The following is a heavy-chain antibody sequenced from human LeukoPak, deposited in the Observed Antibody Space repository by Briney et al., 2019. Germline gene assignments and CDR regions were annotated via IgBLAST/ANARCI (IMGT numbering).Heavy chain of an antibody. CDR1: GGSISSYY. CDR2: IYYSGSS. V-gene: IGHV4-59*01. Sequence: PSETLSLTCTVSGGSISSYYWSWIRQPPGKGLEWIGYIYYSGSSNHNPSLKSRVTISVDTSKNQFSLELSSVTAADTAVYYCARDRPYYYVMDVWGQGTTVTVSS. J-gene: IGHJ6*02. CDR3: ARDRPYYYVMDV.